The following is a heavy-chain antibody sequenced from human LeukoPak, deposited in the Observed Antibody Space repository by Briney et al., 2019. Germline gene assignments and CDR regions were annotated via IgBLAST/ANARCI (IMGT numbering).Heavy chain of an antibody. CDR2: IIRDGSHT. CDR1: GFTFDDYG. CDR3: VRDGDAYNFDY. J-gene: IGHJ4*02. Sequence: PGGSLRLSCAASGFTFDDYGMSWVRQAPGKGLEWVSRIIRDGSHTDYAGSVEGRFTISRDNARNTLYLQMNSLRAEDTAIYYCVRDGDAYNFDYWGQGTLVTVSS. V-gene: IGHV3-74*01. D-gene: IGHD5-24*01.